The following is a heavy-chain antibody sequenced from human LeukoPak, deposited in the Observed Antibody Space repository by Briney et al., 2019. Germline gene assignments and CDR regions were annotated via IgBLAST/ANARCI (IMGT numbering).Heavy chain of an antibody. CDR2: IKQDGSAK. J-gene: IGHJ4*02. V-gene: IGHV3-7*05. Sequence: GGSLRLSCAASEFTFSRSWMNWVRQAPGKGLEWVANIKQDGSAKYYVDSVEGRFTISRDNAKNSLYLQMNSLRAEDTAVYYCGGGGYWGQGIQVTVSS. CDR3: GGGGY. CDR1: EFTFSRSW. D-gene: IGHD6-25*01.